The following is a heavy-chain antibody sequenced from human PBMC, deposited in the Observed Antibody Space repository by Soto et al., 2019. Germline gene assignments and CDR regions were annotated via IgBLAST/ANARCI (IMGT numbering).Heavy chain of an antibody. CDR2: IGESGTPT. CDR3: ARYIPGVRYYGMDV. CDR1: GFPFSSYA. Sequence: PGGSLKLSCAASGFPFSSYAMKSVSQAPGKGLEWVSLIGESGTPTYYADSVKGRFTISRDNSGNTLFLEMYSLRAEGTAVYYCARYIPGVRYYGMDVWGQGTTVTVSS. V-gene: IGHV3-23*01. J-gene: IGHJ6*02. D-gene: IGHD2-2*01.